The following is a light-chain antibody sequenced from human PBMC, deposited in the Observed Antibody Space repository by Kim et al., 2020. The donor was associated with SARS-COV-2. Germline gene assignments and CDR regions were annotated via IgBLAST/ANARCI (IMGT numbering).Light chain of an antibody. J-gene: IGLJ3*02. Sequence: SITIYCTGTPSDVGTYNLVSWDQQPPGKAPKVIIYEVSKRPSGVSTRFSASKAGNTASLTISGVQPEDEADYYCCSYSDGDTFWVFGGGTKLTVL. CDR2: EVS. CDR1: PSDVGTYNL. CDR3: CSYSDGDTFWV. V-gene: IGLV2-23*02.